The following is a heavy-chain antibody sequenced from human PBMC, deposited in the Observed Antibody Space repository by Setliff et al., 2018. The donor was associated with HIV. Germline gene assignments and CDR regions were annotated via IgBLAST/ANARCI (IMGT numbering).Heavy chain of an antibody. CDR2: ITAGGTT. D-gene: IGHD6-13*01. CDR1: GFTFSSYA. CDR3: TKDYHVAATDY. J-gene: IGHJ4*02. Sequence: GGSLRLSCVASGFTFSSYAMSWVRQAPGKGLEWVSIITAGGTTYYADSVKGRFTISRDNSKSTLYLQMNSLRAEDTAVYYCTKDYHVAATDYWGQGTLVTVSS. V-gene: IGHV3-23*01.